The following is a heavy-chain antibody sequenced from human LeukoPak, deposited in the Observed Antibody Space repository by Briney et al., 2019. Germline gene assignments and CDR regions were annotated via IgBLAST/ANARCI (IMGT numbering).Heavy chain of an antibody. D-gene: IGHD3-22*01. V-gene: IGHV4-4*07. J-gene: IGHJ4*02. CDR2: IYTSGST. Sequence: SETLSLTCSISGGSINNYFWTWIRQPAGKGLEWIGRIYTSGSTDYNPSLKSRVTMSVDTSKNQFSLNLYSVTAADTAVYYCARESKTYDGSGYYHDSWGQGTLVTVSS. CDR1: GGSINNYF. CDR3: ARESKTYDGSGYYHDS.